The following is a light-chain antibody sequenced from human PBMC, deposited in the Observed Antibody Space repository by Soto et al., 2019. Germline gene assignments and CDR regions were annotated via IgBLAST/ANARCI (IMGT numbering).Light chain of an antibody. CDR2: KIS. J-gene: IGKJ4*01. V-gene: IGKV2-24*01. Sequence: DIVLTQTPLSSPVTLGQPASISCTSSQSLVHTDGKTYLSWLQQRPGQPPRLLIYKISDRLSGVPDRFTGSGAGTDFTLIISRVEAEDVGTYYCMQATRFPFTFGGGTKVEIK. CDR3: MQATRFPFT. CDR1: QSLVHTDGKTY.